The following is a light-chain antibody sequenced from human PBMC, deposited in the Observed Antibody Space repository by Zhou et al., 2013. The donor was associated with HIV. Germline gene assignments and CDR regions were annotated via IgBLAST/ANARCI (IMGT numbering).Light chain of an antibody. CDR2: GAS. J-gene: IGKJ2*01. CDR3: QQYNNWPPTYT. CDR1: QSVSSN. Sequence: EIVMTQSPATLSVSPGERATLSCRASQSVSSNLAWYQQKPGQAPRLLIYGASTRATGIPARFSGSGSGTEFTLTISSMQSEDFAVYYCQQYNNWPPTYTFRPGDQAGDQT. V-gene: IGKV3-15*01.